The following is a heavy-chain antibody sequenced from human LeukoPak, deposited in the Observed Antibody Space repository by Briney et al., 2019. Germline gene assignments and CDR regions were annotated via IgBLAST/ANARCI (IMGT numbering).Heavy chain of an antibody. J-gene: IGHJ4*02. Sequence: GGSLRLPCAGSGFTFSNYAMSWARLAPGRGLEGVSTIRGAGRDTYYADSVKGRFTSSRDNSKNMVYEQMNGLRAEDTAVYYCARGRGGSWWGAGTLVTVSP. CDR3: ARGRGGSW. CDR1: GFTFSNYA. V-gene: IGHV3-23*01. D-gene: IGHD1-26*01. CDR2: IRGAGRDT.